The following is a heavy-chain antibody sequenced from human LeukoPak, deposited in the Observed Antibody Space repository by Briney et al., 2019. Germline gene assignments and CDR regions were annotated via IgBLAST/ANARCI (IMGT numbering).Heavy chain of an antibody. CDR2: IYPYSGDT. Sequence: GASMTVSCKASGYTFTGYYIHWVRQAPGQGLEWMGWIYPYSGDTNYAQNFQGRVTMTRDTSISTAYMELSSLKSDDTAVYYCARDRNSGSSLDIWGQGTMLTVSS. J-gene: IGHJ3*02. D-gene: IGHD6-6*01. CDR3: ARDRNSGSSLDI. CDR1: GYTFTGYY. V-gene: IGHV1-2*02.